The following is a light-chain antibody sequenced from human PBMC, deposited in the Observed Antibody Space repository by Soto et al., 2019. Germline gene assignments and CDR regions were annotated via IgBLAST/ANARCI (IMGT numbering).Light chain of an antibody. CDR3: SSSTSTTTLL. CDR1: SSDVGSYNL. V-gene: IGLV2-14*02. Sequence: QSALTQPASVSGSPGQSITISCTGTSSDVGSYNLVSWYQQHPGKAPKLMIYEGGKRPSGVSNRFSGSKSGNTASLTISGLQAEDEAEYYCSSSTSTTTLLFGGGTKLTVL. CDR2: EGG. J-gene: IGLJ2*01.